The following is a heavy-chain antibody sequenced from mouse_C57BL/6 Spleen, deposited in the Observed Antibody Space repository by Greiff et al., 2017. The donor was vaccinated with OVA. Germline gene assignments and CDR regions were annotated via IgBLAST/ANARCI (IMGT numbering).Heavy chain of an antibody. D-gene: IGHD2-4*01. V-gene: IGHV1-55*01. Sequence: QVQLQQPGAELVKPGASVKMSCKASGYTFTSYWITWVKQRPGQGLEWIGDIYPGSGSTNYNEKFKSKATLTVDTSSSTAYMKLSSVTSEDAAVYYCARDYDYDGGYYFDYWGQGTTLTVSS. CDR2: IYPGSGST. CDR3: ARDYDYDGGYYFDY. CDR1: GYTFTSYW. J-gene: IGHJ2*01.